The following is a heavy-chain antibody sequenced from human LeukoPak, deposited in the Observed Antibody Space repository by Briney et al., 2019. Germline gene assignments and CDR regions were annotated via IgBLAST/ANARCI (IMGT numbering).Heavy chain of an antibody. J-gene: IGHJ3*02. CDR3: ARGNFYDFWSGYYVNDAFDI. CDR2: IYHSGST. V-gene: IGHV4-4*02. CDR1: GGSISSSNW. D-gene: IGHD3-3*01. Sequence: SGTLSLTCAVSGGSISSSNWWSWVRQPPGKGLEWIGEIYHSGSTNYNPSLKSRVTISVDKSKNQFSLKLSSVTAADTAVYYCARGNFYDFWSGYYVNDAFDIWGQGTMVTVSS.